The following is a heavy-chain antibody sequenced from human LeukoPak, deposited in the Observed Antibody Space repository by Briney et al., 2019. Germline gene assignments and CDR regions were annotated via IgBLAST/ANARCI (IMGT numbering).Heavy chain of an antibody. D-gene: IGHD3/OR15-3a*01. CDR3: ARQTGSGLFTLP. J-gene: IGHJ4*02. V-gene: IGHV4-34*01. CDR1: GGSFSGYY. CDR2: INHSGGT. Sequence: SETLSLTCAVYGGSFSGYYWSWIRQPPGKGLEWIGEINHSGGTNYNPSLKSRVTISIDTSKNQISLRLTSVTAADTAVYYCARQTGSGLFTLPGGQGTLVTVSS.